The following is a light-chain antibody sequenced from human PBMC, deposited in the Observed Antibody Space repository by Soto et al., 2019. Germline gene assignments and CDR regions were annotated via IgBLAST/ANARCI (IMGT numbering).Light chain of an antibody. J-gene: IGLJ1*01. CDR2: DVT. CDR1: SSDVGAYDY. V-gene: IGLV2-14*01. CDR3: NSFTSATATPYV. Sequence: QSALTQPPSVSGSPGQSITISCTGTSSDVGAYDYVSWYQQHPGEAPKLMIYDVTNRPSGVSDRFSGSKSGNTASLTVSGLQTEDEGDYYCNSFTSATATPYVFGTGTKLTVL.